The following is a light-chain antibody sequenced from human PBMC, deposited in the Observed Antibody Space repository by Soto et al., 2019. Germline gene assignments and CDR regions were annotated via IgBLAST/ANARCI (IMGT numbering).Light chain of an antibody. Sequence: QSVLTQPPSASGTPGQRVTISCSGSSSNIGSNYVYWYQQLPGTAPKLLIYRNNQRPSGVPDRFSGSKSGTSASLAISGVRSEDEADYYCAAWDDSLSVLFGGGTQLTVL. CDR3: AAWDDSLSVL. CDR2: RNN. CDR1: SSNIGSNY. J-gene: IGLJ2*01. V-gene: IGLV1-47*01.